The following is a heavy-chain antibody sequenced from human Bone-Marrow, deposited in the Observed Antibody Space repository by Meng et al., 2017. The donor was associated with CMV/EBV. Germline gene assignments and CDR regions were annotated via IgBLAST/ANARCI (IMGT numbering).Heavy chain of an antibody. CDR2: IIPIFGTA. CDR1: GGTFSSYG. V-gene: IGHV1-69*05. CDR3: ATRVGDSNYVVEKAPNYYYYGMDV. Sequence: SVKVSCKASGGTFSSYGMSWVRQAPGQGLEWMGGIIPIFGTANYAQKFQGRVTIITDESTSTAQMELSSLRSDDTAVYYCATRVGDSNYVVEKAPNYYYYGMDVWGQGTTVTVSS. J-gene: IGHJ6*02. D-gene: IGHD4-11*01.